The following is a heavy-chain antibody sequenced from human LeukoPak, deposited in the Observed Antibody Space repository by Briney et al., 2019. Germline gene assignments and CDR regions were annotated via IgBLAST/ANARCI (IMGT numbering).Heavy chain of an antibody. V-gene: IGHV4-61*02. CDR2: IYTSGST. J-gene: IGHJ4*02. D-gene: IGHD2-2*01. CDR1: GGSISSGSYY. CDR3: ARENIVVVPAANDYFDY. Sequence: SETLSLTCTVSGGSISSGSYYWSWIRQPAGKGLEWIGRIYTSGSTNYNPSLKSRVTISVDTSKNQFSLKLSSVTAADTAVYYCARENIVVVPAANDYFDYWGQGTLVTVSS.